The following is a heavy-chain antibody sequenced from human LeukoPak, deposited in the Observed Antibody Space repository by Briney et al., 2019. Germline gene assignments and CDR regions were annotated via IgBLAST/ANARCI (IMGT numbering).Heavy chain of an antibody. Sequence: ASVKVSCKASGYTFTSYGISWVRQAPGQGLEWMGWISAYNVNTNYAQKLQGRVTMTTDTSTSTAYMELRSLRSDDTAVYYCARDEVVTYDILTGFYYYYYMDVWGKGTTVTVSS. D-gene: IGHD3-9*01. J-gene: IGHJ6*03. CDR2: ISAYNVNT. V-gene: IGHV1-18*01. CDR3: ARDEVVTYDILTGFYYYYYMDV. CDR1: GYTFTSYG.